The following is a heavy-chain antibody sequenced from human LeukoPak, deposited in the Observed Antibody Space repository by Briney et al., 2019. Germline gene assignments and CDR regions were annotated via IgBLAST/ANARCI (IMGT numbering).Heavy chain of an antibody. D-gene: IGHD6-13*01. CDR1: GFTFSSYA. V-gene: IGHV3-23*01. Sequence: PGGSLRLSCAASGFTFSSYAMSWVRQAPGRGLEWVSAISGSGGSTYYADSVKGRFTISRDNSKNSLYLQMNSLRAEDTAVYYCARDPIAAAGHHNWFDPWGQGTLVTVSS. J-gene: IGHJ5*02. CDR3: ARDPIAAAGHHNWFDP. CDR2: ISGSGGST.